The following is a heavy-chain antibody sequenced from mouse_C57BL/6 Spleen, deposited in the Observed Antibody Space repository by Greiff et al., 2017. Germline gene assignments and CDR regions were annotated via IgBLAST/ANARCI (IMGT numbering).Heavy chain of an antibody. V-gene: IGHV1-82*01. CDR1: GYAFSSSW. Sequence: QVQLQQSGPELVKPGASVKISCKASGYAFSSSWMNWVKQRPVKGLEWIGRIYPGDGDTNYNGKFKGKATLTADKSSSTAYMQLSSLTSGDSAVYFCARASITTVVAYYFDYWGQGTTLTVSS. CDR2: IYPGDGDT. J-gene: IGHJ2*01. CDR3: ARASITTVVAYYFDY. D-gene: IGHD1-1*01.